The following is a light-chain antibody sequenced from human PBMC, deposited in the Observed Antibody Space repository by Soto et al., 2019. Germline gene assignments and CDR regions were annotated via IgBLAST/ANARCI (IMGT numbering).Light chain of an antibody. J-gene: IGLJ1*01. CDR2: GNS. CDR3: QSYDSSLSYV. Sequence: QSVLTQPPSVSGAPGQRVTISCTGSSSNIGAGYDVYWYQQLPGTAPKLLIYGNSNRPSGVPDRFSGSKSGTSASLAITGHQAEDETDYYCQSYDSSLSYVFGTGTKLTVL. CDR1: SSNIGAGYD. V-gene: IGLV1-40*01.